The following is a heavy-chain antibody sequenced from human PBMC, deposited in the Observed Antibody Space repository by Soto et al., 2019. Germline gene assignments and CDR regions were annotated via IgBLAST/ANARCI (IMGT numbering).Heavy chain of an antibody. J-gene: IGHJ3*01. CDR3: ASWHEREHAYDV. Sequence: EVQLLESGGGLVQPGGSLRLSCAASGFTFSDYGMSWVRQAPGKGLEWVSGISGGGGTTNYADSVKGRFTTSSDSSKTTVYLQMNGLRPDDTAVYYCASWHEREHAYDVWGQGTTVTVSS. CDR2: ISGGGGTT. D-gene: IGHD1-1*01. V-gene: IGHV3-23*01. CDR1: GFTFSDYG.